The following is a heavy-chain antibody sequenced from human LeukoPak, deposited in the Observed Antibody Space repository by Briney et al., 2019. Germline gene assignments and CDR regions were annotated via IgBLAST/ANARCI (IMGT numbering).Heavy chain of an antibody. Sequence: GGPLRLSCAVSGLTFSKAWMSWVRQAPGKGLEWIGRIKSKIDGGTIDYAAPVKGRFTISRDDSRATLYLQMNSLKTEDTAIYYCSTEAYCSGGSCSGFDHWGQGTLVTVSS. CDR3: STEAYCSGGSCSGFDH. CDR2: IKSKIDGGTI. V-gene: IGHV3-15*01. CDR1: GLTFSKAW. D-gene: IGHD2-15*01. J-gene: IGHJ4*02.